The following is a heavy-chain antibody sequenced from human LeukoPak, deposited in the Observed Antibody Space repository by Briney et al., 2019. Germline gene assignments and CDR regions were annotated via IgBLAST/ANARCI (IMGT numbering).Heavy chain of an antibody. CDR1: GGSFSGYY. V-gene: IGHV4-34*01. CDR2: INHSGST. D-gene: IGHD3-10*01. Sequence: SETLSLTCAVYGGSFSGYYWSWIRQPPGEGLGWIGEINHSGSTNYNPSLKSRVTISVDTSKNQFSLKLSSVTAADTAVYYCARDRRWFGDAFDIWGQGTMVTVSS. J-gene: IGHJ3*02. CDR3: ARDRRWFGDAFDI.